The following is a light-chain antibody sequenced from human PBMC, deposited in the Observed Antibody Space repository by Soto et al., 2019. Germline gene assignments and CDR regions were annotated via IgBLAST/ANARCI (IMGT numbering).Light chain of an antibody. CDR2: AAS. J-gene: IGKJ3*01. Sequence: DIQMTQSPSSLSASVGDRVTITCRASQGISNYLAWYQQKPGKVPKLLIYAASTLQSVGPSRFSGSRSGTDFTPTISILQPEDVATYYCQNYNSVPVTFGPGTKVDIK. CDR3: QNYNSVPVT. CDR1: QGISNY. V-gene: IGKV1-27*01.